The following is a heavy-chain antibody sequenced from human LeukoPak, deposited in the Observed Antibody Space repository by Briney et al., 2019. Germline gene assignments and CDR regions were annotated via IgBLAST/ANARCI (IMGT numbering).Heavy chain of an antibody. V-gene: IGHV3-74*01. D-gene: IGHD6-19*01. J-gene: IGHJ6*03. CDR1: GLTFSNYW. Sequence: GGSLRLSCAVSGLTFSNYWMHWVRQAPGKGLVWVSRIYNDGSSTSYADSVKGRFTISRDNAKSTLYLQMNSLRAEDTAVYYCAKEDSSGWYYYYYYYMDVWGKGTTVTVSS. CDR2: IYNDGSST. CDR3: AKEDSSGWYYYYYYYMDV.